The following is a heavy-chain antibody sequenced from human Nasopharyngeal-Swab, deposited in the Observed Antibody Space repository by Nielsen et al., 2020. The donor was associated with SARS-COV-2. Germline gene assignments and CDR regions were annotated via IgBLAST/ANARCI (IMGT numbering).Heavy chain of an antibody. J-gene: IGHJ4*02. V-gene: IGHV3-23*01. D-gene: IGHD3-3*01. CDR3: AKDFRHNYDYWSGYFTN. CDR2: ISSSGHRT. CDR1: GFTFSSCA. Sequence: GESLKISCVASGFTFSSCAMTWVRQAPGKGLQWLSTISSSGHRTYYADSVKGRFTISRDNSQNTLYLQMNSLRAEDTAVYYCAKDFRHNYDYWSGYFTNWGQGTLVTVSS.